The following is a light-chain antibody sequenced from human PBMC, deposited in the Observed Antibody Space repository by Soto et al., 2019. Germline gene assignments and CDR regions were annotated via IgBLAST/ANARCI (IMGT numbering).Light chain of an antibody. CDR3: SSYAGSNNLV. CDR1: NSNIGANHA. V-gene: IGLV1-40*01. Sequence: QSVLTQPPSVSGAPGQRVTISCTGNNSNIGANHAVHWYQQFPATAPRLLMFNNYNRPSGVPDRFSVSRSGTSASLAITGLRADDEAVYYCSSYAGSNNLVFGGGTKLTVL. J-gene: IGLJ2*01. CDR2: NNY.